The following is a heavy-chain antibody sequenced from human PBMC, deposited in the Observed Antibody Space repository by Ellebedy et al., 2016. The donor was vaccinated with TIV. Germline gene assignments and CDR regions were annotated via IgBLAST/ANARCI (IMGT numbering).Heavy chain of an antibody. D-gene: IGHD3-22*01. Sequence: GESLKISCVASGFTFNIYAIYWVRQAPGKGLDWVAVISYDGSNEYYADSVKGRFSISRDNSKDTLYLQMNSLRPEDTAIYFCARGASYYDTNIYYVNAFDIWGQGTMVTVSS. CDR1: GFTFNIYA. CDR2: ISYDGSNE. V-gene: IGHV3-30*04. CDR3: ARGASYYDTNIYYVNAFDI. J-gene: IGHJ3*02.